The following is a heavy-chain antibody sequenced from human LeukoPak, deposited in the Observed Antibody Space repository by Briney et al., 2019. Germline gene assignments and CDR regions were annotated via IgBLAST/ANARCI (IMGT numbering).Heavy chain of an antibody. V-gene: IGHV4-59*01. Sequence: SETLSLTCTVSGGSISSNYWSWIRQAPGKGLEWIGYIYYSGSTNYSPSLKSRLTISVDTSKNQFTLKLSSVTAADTAVYYCARTYGSSGLGYFDLWGRGTLVTVSS. CDR3: ARTYGSSGLGYFDL. J-gene: IGHJ2*01. D-gene: IGHD6-13*01. CDR2: IYYSGST. CDR1: GGSISSNY.